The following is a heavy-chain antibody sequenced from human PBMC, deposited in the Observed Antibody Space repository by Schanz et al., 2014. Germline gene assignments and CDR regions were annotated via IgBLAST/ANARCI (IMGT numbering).Heavy chain of an antibody. D-gene: IGHD6-13*01. CDR2: LSGSGGST. CDR3: AREEGWGIAAAGTKRYYYGMDV. CDR1: GFTFSSYA. V-gene: IGHV3-23*01. J-gene: IGHJ6*02. Sequence: EVQLLESGGGLVQPGGSLRLSCAASGFTFSSYAMSWVRQAPGKGLEWVSALSGSGGSTYYADSVKGRFTISRDNSKNTLYLQMNSLRAEDTAVYYCAREEGWGIAAAGTKRYYYGMDVWGQGTTVTVSS.